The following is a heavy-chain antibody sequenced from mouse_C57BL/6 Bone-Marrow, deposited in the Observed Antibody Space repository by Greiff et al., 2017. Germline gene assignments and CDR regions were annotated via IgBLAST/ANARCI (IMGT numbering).Heavy chain of an antibody. V-gene: IGHV3-3*01. CDR2: TFYSGIT. J-gene: IGHJ3*01. D-gene: IGHD2-4*01. Sequence: EVQLQQSGPSLVRPSQTLSLTCTVTGFSINSDCYWIWIRQFPGNKLEYIGYTFYSGITYYNPSLESRTYITRDTSKNQFSLKLSSVTTEDTATYYCARDRDDYLWFAYWGQGTLVTVSA. CDR3: ARDRDDYLWFAY. CDR1: GFSINSDCY.